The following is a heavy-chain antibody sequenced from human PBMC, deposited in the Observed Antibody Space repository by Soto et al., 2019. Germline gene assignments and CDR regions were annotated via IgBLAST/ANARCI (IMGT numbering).Heavy chain of an antibody. CDR2: MNPNSGNT. CDR1: GYTFTSYD. CDR3: ARGIVVVPAAQSGWFDP. Sequence: QVQLVQSGAEVKKPGASVKVSCKASGYTFTSYDINWVRQATGQGLEWMGWMNPNSGNTGYAQKFQGRVTMTRNTSIITAYMELSSLRSEDTAVYYCARGIVVVPAAQSGWFDPWGQGTLVTGSS. J-gene: IGHJ5*02. D-gene: IGHD2-2*01. V-gene: IGHV1-8*01.